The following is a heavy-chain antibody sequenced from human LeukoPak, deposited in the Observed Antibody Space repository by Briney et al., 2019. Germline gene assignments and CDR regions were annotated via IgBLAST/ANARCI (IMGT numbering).Heavy chain of an antibody. V-gene: IGHV4-59*08. D-gene: IGHD1-1*01. Sequence: PSETLSLTCAVSGGSISSYYWSWIRQPPGKGLEWIGYIFYSGNTKYNPSLKSRLTISVDTSKNQFSLKLSSVTAADTAVYYCARHDGNWNREFDYWGQGALVTVSS. J-gene: IGHJ4*02. CDR3: ARHDGNWNREFDY. CDR1: GGSISSYY. CDR2: IFYSGNT.